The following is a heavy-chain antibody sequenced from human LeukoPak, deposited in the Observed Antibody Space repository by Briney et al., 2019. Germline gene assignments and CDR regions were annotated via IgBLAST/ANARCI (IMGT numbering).Heavy chain of an antibody. V-gene: IGHV1-69*13. CDR2: IIPIFGTA. CDR1: GGTFISYA. Sequence: ASVKVSCKASGGTFISYAISWVRQAPGQGLEWMGGIIPIFGTANYAQKFQGRVTITADESTSTAYMELSSLRSEDTAVYYCARDPDYGDYVGIRSTSDYWGQGTLVTVSS. J-gene: IGHJ4*02. CDR3: ARDPDYGDYVGIRSTSDY. D-gene: IGHD4-17*01.